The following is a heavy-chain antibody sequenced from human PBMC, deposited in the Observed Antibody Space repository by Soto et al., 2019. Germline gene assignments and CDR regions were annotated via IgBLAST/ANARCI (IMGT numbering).Heavy chain of an antibody. CDR2: VYHNGGA. J-gene: IGHJ4*02. Sequence: SETLALTCTVSVVSIHNSHSFWAWIRQPPGKGLQFIASVYHNGGAHYNSSLKSRVTISVDTANNQVSLRMRSLTAADTAFYYCGRVVEGATRQAVPEVWCQGLLVT. D-gene: IGHD2-21*01. CDR3: GRVVEGATRQAVPEV. V-gene: IGHV4-39*01. CDR1: VVSIHNSHSF.